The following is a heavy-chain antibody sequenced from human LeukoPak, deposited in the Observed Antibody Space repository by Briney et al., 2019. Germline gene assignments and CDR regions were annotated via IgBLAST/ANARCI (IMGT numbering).Heavy chain of an antibody. V-gene: IGHV5-51*01. J-gene: IGHJ4*02. Sequence: GESLKISCKGSGYSFTSYWIGWVRRMPGKGLEGMGIIYPGDSDTRYSPSFQGQVTISADKSISTAYLQWSSLKASDTAMYYCAKHGIPITGTAYIDYWGQGTLVTVSS. CDR2: IYPGDSDT. CDR3: AKHGIPITGTAYIDY. D-gene: IGHD1-7*01. CDR1: GYSFTSYW.